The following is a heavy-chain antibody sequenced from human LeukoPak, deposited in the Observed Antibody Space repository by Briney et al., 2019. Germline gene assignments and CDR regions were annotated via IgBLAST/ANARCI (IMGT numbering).Heavy chain of an antibody. CDR2: IYYSGST. CDR3: ARGGYGFLTGYPFDY. Sequence: PSETLSLTCTVSGGSISSSSYYWGWIRQPPGKGLEWIGSIYYSGSTYYNPSLKSRVTISVDTSKNQFSLKLSSVTAADTAVYYCARGGYGFLTGYPFDYWGQGTLVTVSS. CDR1: GGSISSSSYY. D-gene: IGHD3-9*01. J-gene: IGHJ4*02. V-gene: IGHV4-39*01.